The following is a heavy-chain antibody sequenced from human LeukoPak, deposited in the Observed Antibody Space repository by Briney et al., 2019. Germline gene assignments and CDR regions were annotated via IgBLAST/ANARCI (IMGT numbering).Heavy chain of an antibody. CDR3: ATSGGEYLGSGSYYYMDV. CDR1: GGSISSYY. CDR2: IYYIGST. Sequence: SESLSLTSTVSGGSISSYYWSWIRQSPGKGLEWVGYIYYIGSTNYNTSLKRRVSISVDTSSKQFSLKMTSVTAAATAVYYSATSGGEYLGSGSYYYMDVWGKGTTVTVSS. D-gene: IGHD3-10*01. V-gene: IGHV4-59*01. J-gene: IGHJ6*03.